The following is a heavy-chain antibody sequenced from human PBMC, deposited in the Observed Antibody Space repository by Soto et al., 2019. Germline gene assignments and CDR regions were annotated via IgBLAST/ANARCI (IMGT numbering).Heavy chain of an antibody. Sequence: SETLSLTCTVSGGSISSSSYYWGWIRQPPGKGLEWTGSIYYSGSTYYNPSLKSRVTVSVDTSKNQFSLKLSSVTAADTAVYYCARQGGIAVAGPSYWGQGTLVTVSS. V-gene: IGHV4-39*01. D-gene: IGHD6-19*01. CDR2: IYYSGST. CDR3: ARQGGIAVAGPSY. CDR1: GGSISSSSYY. J-gene: IGHJ4*02.